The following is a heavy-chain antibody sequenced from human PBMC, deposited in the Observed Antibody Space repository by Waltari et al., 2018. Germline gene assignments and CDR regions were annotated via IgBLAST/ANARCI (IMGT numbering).Heavy chain of an antibody. D-gene: IGHD4-17*01. CDR3: ARDWNGDYVVEN. V-gene: IGHV3-66*01. J-gene: IGHJ4*02. CDR2: IYGGGST. Sequence: EVQLVESGGGLVQPGGSLRLPCAASGLSFSDKYMGWVRQAPGKGLEWVSVIYGGGSTNYADSGKGRFTISRDNSKNTVHLQMNSLRAEDTAVYYCARDWNGDYVVENWGQGTLVTVSS. CDR1: GLSFSDKY.